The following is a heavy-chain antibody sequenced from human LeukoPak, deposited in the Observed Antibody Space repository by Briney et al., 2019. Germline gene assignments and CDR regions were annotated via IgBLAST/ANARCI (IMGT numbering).Heavy chain of an antibody. CDR3: VRKAAFDI. CDR2: ISSSSSYI. V-gene: IGHV3-21*01. Sequence: GGSLRLSCAASGFTFSSYGMNWVRQAPGKGLEWVSSISSSSSYIYYADSVKGRFTISRDNSKNTLSLQMNSLRAEDTAVYYCVRKAAFDIWGQGTMVTVSS. J-gene: IGHJ3*02. CDR1: GFTFSSYG.